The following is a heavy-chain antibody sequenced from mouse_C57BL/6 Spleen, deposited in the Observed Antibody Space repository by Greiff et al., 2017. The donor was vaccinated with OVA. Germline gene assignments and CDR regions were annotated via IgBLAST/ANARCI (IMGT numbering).Heavy chain of an antibody. J-gene: IGHJ3*01. V-gene: IGHV1-55*01. CDR1: GYTFTSYW. CDR2: IYPGSGST. Sequence: QVQLQQPGAELVKPGASVKISCKASGYTFTSYWITWVKQRPGQGLEWIGDIYPGSGSTNYNEKFKSKATLTVDTSSSTAYMQLSSLTSEDSAVYYCARGDSSGYWFAYWGQGTLVTVSA. D-gene: IGHD3-2*02. CDR3: ARGDSSGYWFAY.